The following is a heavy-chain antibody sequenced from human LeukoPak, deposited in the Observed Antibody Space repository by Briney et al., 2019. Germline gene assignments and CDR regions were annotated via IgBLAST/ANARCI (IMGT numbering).Heavy chain of an antibody. V-gene: IGHV4-39*01. CDR1: GGSISSSSYY. Sequence: KSSETLSLTCTVSGGSISSSSYYWGWIRQPPGKGLEWIGRIYYSGSTYYNPSLKSRVTISVDTSKNQFSLKLSSVTAADTAVYYCARLSEFLERSVLTYYSDYWGQGTLVTVSS. CDR2: IYYSGST. CDR3: ARLSEFLERSVLTYYSDY. J-gene: IGHJ4*02. D-gene: IGHD1-1*01.